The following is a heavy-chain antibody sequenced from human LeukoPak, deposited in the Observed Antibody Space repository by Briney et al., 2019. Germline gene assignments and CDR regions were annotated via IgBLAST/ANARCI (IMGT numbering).Heavy chain of an antibody. V-gene: IGHV3-23*01. CDR2: ISGSGATT. CDR1: GFTFSNYA. D-gene: IGHD3-10*01. Sequence: HPGGSLRLSCAASGFTFSNYAMTWVRQAPGVGLDWVAGISGSGATTNYADSVKGRFTISRDNSQNTLYLEMNGLRAEDTAVYYCAKDAAGVRGPNWFDPWGQGTLVTVSS. J-gene: IGHJ5*02. CDR3: AKDAAGVRGPNWFDP.